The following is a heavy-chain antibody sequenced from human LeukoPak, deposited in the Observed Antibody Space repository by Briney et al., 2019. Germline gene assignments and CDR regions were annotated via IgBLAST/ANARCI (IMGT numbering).Heavy chain of an antibody. Sequence: SETLSLTCTVSGGSLSSGGYCWSWIRQHPGKGLEWIGYIYYSGSTYYNPSLKSRVTISVDTSKNQFSLKLSSVTAADTAVYYCARQSIAARDFDYWGQGTLVTVSS. CDR2: IYYSGST. V-gene: IGHV4-31*03. CDR3: ARQSIAARDFDY. CDR1: GGSLSSGGYC. D-gene: IGHD6-6*01. J-gene: IGHJ4*02.